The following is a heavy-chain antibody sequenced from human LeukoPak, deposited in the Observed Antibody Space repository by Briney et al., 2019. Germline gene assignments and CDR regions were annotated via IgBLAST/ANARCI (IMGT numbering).Heavy chain of an antibody. J-gene: IGHJ4*02. V-gene: IGHV3-30*18. Sequence: PGRSLRLSCAASGFTFSSYGMHWVRQAPGKGLEWVAVISYDGSNKYYADSVKGRFTISRDNSKNTLYLQMNSLRAEDTAVYYCAKDSVLRYFDWLLPFDYWGQGTLVTVSS. CDR2: ISYDGSNK. D-gene: IGHD3-9*01. CDR3: AKDSVLRYFDWLLPFDY. CDR1: GFTFSSYG.